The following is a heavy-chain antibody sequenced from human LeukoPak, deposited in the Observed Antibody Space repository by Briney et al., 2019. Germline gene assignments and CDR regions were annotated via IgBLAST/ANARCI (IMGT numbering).Heavy chain of an antibody. Sequence: GVSLRLSCAASGFTFSSYAMHWVRQAPGKGLEYVSAIKSNGGSTYYANSVKGRFTISRDNSKNTLYLQMGSLRAEDMAVYYCARDGPYSSSSENYYRMDVWGQGTTVTVSS. CDR3: ARDGPYSSSSENYYRMDV. D-gene: IGHD6-6*01. V-gene: IGHV3-64*01. CDR2: IKSNGGST. J-gene: IGHJ6*02. CDR1: GFTFSSYA.